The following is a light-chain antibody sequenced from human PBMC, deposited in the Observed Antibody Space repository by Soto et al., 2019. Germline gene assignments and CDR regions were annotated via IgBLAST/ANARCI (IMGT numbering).Light chain of an antibody. Sequence: DIQMTQSPSSLSASVEDRLIITCRASQSIRNHLNWYQQKPGKAPKLLIYDASSLQSGVSSRFSGSASGTEFILTISSLQHDEFATYYCQQYRTFGQGTKVDIK. J-gene: IGKJ1*01. V-gene: IGKV1-17*01. CDR1: QSIRNH. CDR2: DAS. CDR3: QQYRT.